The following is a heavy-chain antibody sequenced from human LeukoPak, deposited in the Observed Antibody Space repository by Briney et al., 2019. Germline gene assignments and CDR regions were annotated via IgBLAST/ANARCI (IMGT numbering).Heavy chain of an antibody. Sequence: GGSLRLSCAASGFTFSSYAMHWVRQAPGKGLEWVAVISYDGSNKYYADSVKGRFTISRDNSKNTLYLQMNSLRAEDTAVYYCARDKNLIVVVPAASDYWGQGTLVTVSS. D-gene: IGHD2-2*01. V-gene: IGHV3-30-3*01. CDR2: ISYDGSNK. CDR3: ARDKNLIVVVPAASDY. J-gene: IGHJ4*02. CDR1: GFTFSSYA.